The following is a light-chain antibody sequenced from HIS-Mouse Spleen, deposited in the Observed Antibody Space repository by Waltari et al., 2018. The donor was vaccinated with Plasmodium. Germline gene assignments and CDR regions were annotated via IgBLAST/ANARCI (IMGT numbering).Light chain of an antibody. V-gene: IGLV3-10*01. CDR2: EDS. CDR1: ALPTKY. Sequence: SYELTQPPSVSVSPGQTARITCSGDALPTKYAYWYQQKSGQAPVLVIYEDSKRPSGIPERCFGSSSGTMATLTISGAQVEDEADYYCYSTDSSGNHRVFGGGTKLTVL. J-gene: IGLJ3*02. CDR3: YSTDSSGNHRV.